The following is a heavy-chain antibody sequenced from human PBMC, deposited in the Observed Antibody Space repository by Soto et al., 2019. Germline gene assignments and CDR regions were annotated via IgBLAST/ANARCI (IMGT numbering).Heavy chain of an antibody. CDR1: GGTFSSYA. Sequence: QVQLVQSGAEVKKPGSSVKVSCKASGGTFSSYAISWVRQAPGQGLEWMGGIIPKFGTENYAQKVQGRLTITADKSTSTAYMELSSLRSEDTAVYYCARAPLAATGPNPAHYWGQGTLVTVSS. CDR3: ARAPLAATGPNPAHY. D-gene: IGHD6-13*01. J-gene: IGHJ4*02. V-gene: IGHV1-69*06. CDR2: IIPKFGTE.